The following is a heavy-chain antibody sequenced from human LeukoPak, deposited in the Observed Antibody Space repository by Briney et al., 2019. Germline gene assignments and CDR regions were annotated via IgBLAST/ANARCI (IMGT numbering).Heavy chain of an antibody. J-gene: IGHJ3*02. D-gene: IGHD1-26*01. CDR2: LNSGGDNT. Sequence: GGSLRLSCAASGFTFTTYAMCWVRQAPGKGLEWVSGLNSGGDNTYYADSVKGRFTISRDNSKNTLYLQMNSLRAEDTAVYYCAKVRLGGDTFDIWGQGTMVSVSS. CDR1: GFTFTTYA. V-gene: IGHV3-23*01. CDR3: AKVRLGGDTFDI.